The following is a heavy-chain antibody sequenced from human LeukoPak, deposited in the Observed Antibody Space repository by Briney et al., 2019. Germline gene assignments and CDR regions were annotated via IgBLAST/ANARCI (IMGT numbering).Heavy chain of an antibody. V-gene: IGHV3-74*01. Sequence: GGSLRLSCAASGFPFSNYWMHWVRQVPGKGLVWVSRINTDGMITSYADSVKGRFTISRDNAKNSSYLQMDSLRADDTAVYYCVRDGAPRWAFDIWGQGTLVSVSS. CDR3: VRDGAPRWAFDI. CDR2: INTDGMIT. J-gene: IGHJ3*02. CDR1: GFPFSNYW. D-gene: IGHD4-23*01.